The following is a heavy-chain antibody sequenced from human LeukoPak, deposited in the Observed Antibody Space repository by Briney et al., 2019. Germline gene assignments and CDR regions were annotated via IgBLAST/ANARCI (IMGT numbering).Heavy chain of an antibody. CDR1: GFTFSSYG. J-gene: IGHJ6*03. V-gene: IGHV3-23*01. CDR3: AKPADYYYYYYMDV. Sequence: GGSLRLSCAASGFTFSSYGMSWVRQAPGKGLEWVSAISGSGGSTYYADSVKGRFTISRDNSKNTLYLQMNRLRAEDTAVYYCAKPADYYYYYYMDVWGKGTTVTVSS. CDR2: ISGSGGST.